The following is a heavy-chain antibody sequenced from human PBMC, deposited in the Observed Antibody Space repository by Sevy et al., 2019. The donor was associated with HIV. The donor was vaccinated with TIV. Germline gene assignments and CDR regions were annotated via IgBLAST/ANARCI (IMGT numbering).Heavy chain of an antibody. CDR1: GYSFTNYW. J-gene: IGHJ6*02. D-gene: IGHD3-16*01. CDR2: IYPGDSDT. Sequence: GESLKISCKASGYSFTNYWVAWVRQMPGKGLEWMGTIYPGDSDTGYSPSFQGQVTISVDKSISSANLQWRSLKASDSAIYYCARLPNKGGLDYYFGMDAWSQGTTVTVSS. CDR3: ARLPNKGGLDYYFGMDA. V-gene: IGHV5-51*01.